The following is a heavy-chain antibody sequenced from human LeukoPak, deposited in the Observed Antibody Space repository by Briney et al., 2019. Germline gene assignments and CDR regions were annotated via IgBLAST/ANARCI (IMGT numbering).Heavy chain of an antibody. Sequence: ASVKVSCKASGYTFTGYYMHWVRQAPGQGLEWMGWINPNSGGTNYAQKFQGRATMTRDTSISTAYMELSRLRSDDTAVYYCASHSSGWYELGYWGQGTLVTVSS. CDR3: ASHSSGWYELGY. J-gene: IGHJ4*02. CDR1: GYTFTGYY. D-gene: IGHD6-19*01. CDR2: INPNSGGT. V-gene: IGHV1-2*02.